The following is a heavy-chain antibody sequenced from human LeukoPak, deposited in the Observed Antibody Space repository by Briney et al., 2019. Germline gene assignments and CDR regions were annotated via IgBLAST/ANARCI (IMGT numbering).Heavy chain of an antibody. J-gene: IGHJ4*02. CDR2: INHSGST. CDR1: GGSFSGYY. V-gene: IGHV4-34*01. CDR3: ARAAAAGGHYFDY. D-gene: IGHD6-13*01. Sequence: SDTLSLTCAVYGGSFSGYYWSWIRQPPGKGLEWIGEINHSGSTNYNPSLTSRVTITGHTAKNQFSLKLSSVTAADTAVYYWARAAAAGGHYFDYWGQGTLVTVSS.